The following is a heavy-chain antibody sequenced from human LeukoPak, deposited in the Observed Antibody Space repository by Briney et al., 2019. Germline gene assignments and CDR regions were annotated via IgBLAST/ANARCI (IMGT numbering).Heavy chain of an antibody. V-gene: IGHV3-23*01. CDR2: ISGSGGST. D-gene: IGHD1-26*01. CDR1: GFTFSSYG. J-gene: IGHJ4*02. CDR3: ARGSGNYRYYFDY. Sequence: GGSLRLSCAASGFTFSSYGMSWVRQAPGKGLEWVSAISGSGGSTYYADSVKGRFTISRDNSKNTLYLQMNSLRAEDTAVYYYARGSGNYRYYFDYWGQGTLVTVSS.